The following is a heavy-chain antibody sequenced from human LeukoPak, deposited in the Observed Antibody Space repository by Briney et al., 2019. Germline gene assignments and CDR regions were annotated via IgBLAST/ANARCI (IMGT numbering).Heavy chain of an antibody. CDR1: GGSIMSYY. CDR3: ARDTYYYDSSGYPDYYYYYGMDV. Sequence: SGPLSLTCPVSGGSIMSYYGSWIRQPPGKGLEWIGYIYYSGSTNYNPSLQSRVTISVDTSKNQFSLKLSSVTAADTAVYYCARDTYYYDSSGYPDYYYYYGMDVWGQGTTVTVSS. D-gene: IGHD3-22*01. V-gene: IGHV4-59*01. CDR2: IYYSGST. J-gene: IGHJ6*02.